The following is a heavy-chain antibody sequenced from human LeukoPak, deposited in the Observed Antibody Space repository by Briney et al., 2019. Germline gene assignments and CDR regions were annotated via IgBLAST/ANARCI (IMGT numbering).Heavy chain of an antibody. V-gene: IGHV1-18*01. D-gene: IGHD3-22*01. J-gene: IGHJ6*03. Sequence: ASVKVSCKASGYTCTSNGISWVRHGPGQGLGWMGWIIAYNGNTNYAQNIQGRVTMATDTSTSTAYMDSRSLRSADTAVTYCARGSPSSGSLYYYYYMEAWGNG. CDR1: GYTCTSNG. CDR3: ARGSPSSGSLYYYYYMEA. CDR2: IIAYNGNT.